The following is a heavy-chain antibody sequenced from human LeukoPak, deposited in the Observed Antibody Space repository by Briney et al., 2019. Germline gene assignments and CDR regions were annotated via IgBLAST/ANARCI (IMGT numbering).Heavy chain of an antibody. J-gene: IGHJ4*02. CDR3: ARSGHGTSPY. D-gene: IGHD1-7*01. V-gene: IGHV3-7*01. CDR1: GFTFSLYW. Sequence: GGSLRLSCAASGFTFSLYWMSWVRQAPGKGLEWVANINEDGSEKYYVDSVKGRFTISRDNAKNSLYLQMNSLRVEDTAVYYCARSGHGTSPYWGQGTLVTVSS. CDR2: INEDGSEK.